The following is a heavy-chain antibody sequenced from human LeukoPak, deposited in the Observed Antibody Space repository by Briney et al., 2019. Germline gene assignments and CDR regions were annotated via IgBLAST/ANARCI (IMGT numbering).Heavy chain of an antibody. V-gene: IGHV3-73*01. Sequence: GGSLRLSCAASGFTFSGSAMHWVRQASGKGLEWVGRIRSKANSYATAYAASVKGRFTISRDDSKNTAYLQMNSLKTEDTAVYYCTRPPGYSSGWYEGDYGENGYWGQGTLVTVSS. CDR2: IRSKANSYAT. D-gene: IGHD6-19*01. CDR3: TRPPGYSSGWYEGDYGENGY. CDR1: GFTFSGSA. J-gene: IGHJ4*02.